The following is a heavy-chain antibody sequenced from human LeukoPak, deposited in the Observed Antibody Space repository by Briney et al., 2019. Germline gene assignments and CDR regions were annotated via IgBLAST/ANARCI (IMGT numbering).Heavy chain of an antibody. V-gene: IGHV3-7*03. Sequence: GGSLRLSCAASGFTFSSYWMSWVRQAPGKGLEWVANIKQDGSEKYYVDSVKGRFTISRDNAKNSLYLQMNSLRAEDTALYYCAKEGSGSYYDHDAFDIWGQGTMVTVSS. CDR3: AKEGSGSYYDHDAFDI. CDR1: GFTFSSYW. CDR2: IKQDGSEK. D-gene: IGHD3-10*01. J-gene: IGHJ3*02.